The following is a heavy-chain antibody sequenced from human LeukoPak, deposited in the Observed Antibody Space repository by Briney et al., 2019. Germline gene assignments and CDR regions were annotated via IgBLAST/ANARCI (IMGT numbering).Heavy chain of an antibody. CDR2: ISYDGSNK. D-gene: IGHD3-10*01. Sequence: GGSLRLSCAASGFTFSSYAMRWVRQAPGKGLEWVAVISYDGSNKYYADSVKGRFTISRDNSKNTLYLQMNSLRAEDTAVYYCARDAYQFGSHNWFDPWGQGTLVTVSS. CDR1: GFTFSSYA. V-gene: IGHV3-30*04. J-gene: IGHJ5*02. CDR3: ARDAYQFGSHNWFDP.